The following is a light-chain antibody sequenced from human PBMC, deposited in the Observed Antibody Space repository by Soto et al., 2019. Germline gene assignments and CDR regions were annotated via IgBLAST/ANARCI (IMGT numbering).Light chain of an antibody. Sequence: EIVMTQSPATLSVSPGERATLSCRASQSVRGNLAWYQQKPGQAPRLLIYGASTRATDIPARFSGSGSETEFTLTISSLRSEDFAIYYCQQYINWPLTFGGGTKVEIK. CDR2: GAS. V-gene: IGKV3-15*01. CDR1: QSVRGN. J-gene: IGKJ4*01. CDR3: QQYINWPLT.